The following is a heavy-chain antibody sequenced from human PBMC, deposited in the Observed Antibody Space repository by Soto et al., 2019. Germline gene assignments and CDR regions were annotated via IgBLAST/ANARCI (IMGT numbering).Heavy chain of an antibody. D-gene: IGHD2-2*01. CDR2: ISGSGGST. J-gene: IGHJ4*02. Sequence: GGSLRLSCAASGFTFSSYAMSWVRQAPGKGLEWVSAISGSGGSTYYADSVKGRFTISRDNSKNTLYLQMNSLRAEDTAVYYCAKDLRRGDIVVVPAAIGTGGYWGQGTLVTVSS. CDR3: AKDLRRGDIVVVPAAIGTGGY. CDR1: GFTFSSYA. V-gene: IGHV3-23*01.